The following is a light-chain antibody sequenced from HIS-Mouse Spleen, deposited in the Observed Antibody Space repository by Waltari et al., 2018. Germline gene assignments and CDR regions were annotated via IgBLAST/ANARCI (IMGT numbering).Light chain of an antibody. J-gene: IGLJ2*01. V-gene: IGLV3-10*01. CDR3: YSTDSSGNHRV. Sequence: SYELTQPPSVSVSPGQTARITCSGDALPNKYPYWYQQTSGPAPVPVIYEDSKRPPGIPERFSGSSSGTMATLTISGAQVEDEADYYCYSTDSSGNHRVFGGGTKLTVL. CDR1: ALPNKY. CDR2: EDS.